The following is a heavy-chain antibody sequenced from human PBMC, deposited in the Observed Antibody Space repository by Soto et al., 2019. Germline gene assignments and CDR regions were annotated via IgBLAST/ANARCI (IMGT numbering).Heavy chain of an antibody. D-gene: IGHD6-6*01. J-gene: IGHJ6*03. CDR1: GGSISSGGYY. Sequence: QVQLQESGPGLVKPSQTLSLTCTVSGGSISSGGYYWSWIRQHPGKGLEWIGYIYYSGSTYYNPSLKSRVTISVDTSKNQFSLKLRSVTAADTAVYYCARAQGEYSSSSAGRVSHYYYYMDVWGKGTTVTVSS. CDR2: IYYSGST. V-gene: IGHV4-31*03. CDR3: ARAQGEYSSSSAGRVSHYYYYMDV.